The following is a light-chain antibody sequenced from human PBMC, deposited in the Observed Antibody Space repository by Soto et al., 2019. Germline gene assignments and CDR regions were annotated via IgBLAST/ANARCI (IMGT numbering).Light chain of an antibody. V-gene: IGKV3D-20*02. CDR1: QSVSSSY. Sequence: EIVLTQSPGTLSLSPGERATLSCRASQSVSSSYLAWYQQKPGQAPRLLIYDASNRATGIPARFSGSGSGTDFTLTISSLEPEDFAVYYCQQRSNWRTFGQGTKVDTK. J-gene: IGKJ1*01. CDR3: QQRSNWRT. CDR2: DAS.